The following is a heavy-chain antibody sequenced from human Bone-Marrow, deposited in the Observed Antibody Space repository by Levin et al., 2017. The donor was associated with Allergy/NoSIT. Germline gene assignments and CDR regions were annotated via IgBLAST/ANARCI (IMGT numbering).Heavy chain of an antibody. J-gene: IGHJ3*02. Sequence: GESLKISCAASGFTFSSYGMHWVRQAPGKGLEWVAVIWYDGSNKYYADSVKGRFTISRDNSKNTLYLQMNSLRAEDTAVYYCARENCSGGSCHGPDAFDIWGQGTMVTVSS. CDR1: GFTFSSYG. D-gene: IGHD2-15*01. V-gene: IGHV3-33*01. CDR2: IWYDGSNK. CDR3: ARENCSGGSCHGPDAFDI.